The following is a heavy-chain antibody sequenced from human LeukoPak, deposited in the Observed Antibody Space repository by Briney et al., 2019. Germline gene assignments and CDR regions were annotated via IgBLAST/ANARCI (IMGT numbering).Heavy chain of an antibody. CDR3: ARGKIGAATAFDS. J-gene: IGHJ4*02. Sequence: SETLSLTCTVSGGSINSYYWSWIRQPPGKGLECIGYIHYTGSTNYNPSLKSRVTISVDTSKSQFSLKLSSVTAADTAVYYCARGKIGAATAFDSWGQGTLVTVSS. CDR1: GGSINSYY. CDR2: IHYTGST. V-gene: IGHV4-59*12. D-gene: IGHD3-16*01.